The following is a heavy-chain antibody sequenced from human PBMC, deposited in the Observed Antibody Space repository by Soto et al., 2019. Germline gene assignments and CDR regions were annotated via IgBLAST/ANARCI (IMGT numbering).Heavy chain of an antibody. CDR3: VKGGWLDF. J-gene: IGHJ5*01. V-gene: IGHV3-23*01. CDR2: ISGSGGST. D-gene: IGHD3-16*01. Sequence: GGSLRLSCAASGFTFSNYAMNWVRQAPGKGLEWISVISGSGGSTYYADSVKGRFTISRDNSKNTLYLQMNSLTAEDTAVYACVKGGWLDFWGQGTLVTVS. CDR1: GFTFSNYA.